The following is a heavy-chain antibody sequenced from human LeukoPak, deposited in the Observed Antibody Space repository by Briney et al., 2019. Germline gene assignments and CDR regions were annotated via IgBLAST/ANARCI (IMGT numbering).Heavy chain of an antibody. J-gene: IGHJ5*02. V-gene: IGHV4-34*01. CDR2: INHSGST. CDR3: ARNIVVVPAAIARLNWFDP. CDR1: GGSFSGYY. Sequence: SETLSLTCAVYGGSFSGYYWSWIRQPPGKGLEWIGEINHSGSTNYNPSLKSRATISVDTSKNQFSLKLSSVTAADTAVYYCARNIVVVPAAIARLNWFDPWGQGTLVTVSS. D-gene: IGHD2-2*01.